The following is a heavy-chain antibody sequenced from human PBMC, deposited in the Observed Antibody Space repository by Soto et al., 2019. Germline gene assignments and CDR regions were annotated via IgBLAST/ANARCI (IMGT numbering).Heavy chain of an antibody. J-gene: IGHJ5*02. D-gene: IGHD6-13*01. CDR2: INHSGST. Sequence: SETLSLTCAVYGGSFSGYYWSWIRQPPGKGLEWIGEINHSGSTNYNPSLKSRVTISVDTSKNQFSLKLSSVTAADTAVYYCARRIAAAGSRWFDPWGQGTLVTVSS. CDR1: GGSFSGYY. V-gene: IGHV4-34*01. CDR3: ARRIAAAGSRWFDP.